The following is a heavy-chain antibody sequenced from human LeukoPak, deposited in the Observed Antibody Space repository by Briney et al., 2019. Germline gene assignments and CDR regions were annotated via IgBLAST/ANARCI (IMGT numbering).Heavy chain of an antibody. CDR2: IYYSGGT. CDR1: GGSISSYY. Sequence: SETLSLTCTVSGGSISSYYWSWIRQPPGKGLEWIGYIYYSGGTNYNPSLKSRVTISVDTSKNQFSLKLSSVTAADTAVYYCASYDSSGYYYGIKYYFDYWGQGTLVTVSS. V-gene: IGHV4-59*08. J-gene: IGHJ4*02. CDR3: ASYDSSGYYYGIKYYFDY. D-gene: IGHD3-22*01.